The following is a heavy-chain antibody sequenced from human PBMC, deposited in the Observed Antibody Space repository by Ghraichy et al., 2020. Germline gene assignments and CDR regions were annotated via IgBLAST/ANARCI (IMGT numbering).Heavy chain of an antibody. J-gene: IGHJ3*02. D-gene: IGHD3-22*01. CDR3: ATEEIRHYYDSSGPSGDAFDI. CDR2: FDPEDGET. Sequence: ASVKVSCKVSGYTLTELSMHWVRQAPGKGLEWMGGFDPEDGETIYAQKFQGRVTMTEDTSTDTAYMELSSLRSEDTAVYYCATEEIRHYYDSSGPSGDAFDIWGQGTMVTVSS. CDR1: GYTLTELS. V-gene: IGHV1-24*01.